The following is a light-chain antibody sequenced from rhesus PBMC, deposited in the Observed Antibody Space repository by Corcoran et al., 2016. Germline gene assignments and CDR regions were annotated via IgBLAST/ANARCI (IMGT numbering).Light chain of an antibody. V-gene: IGKV1-22*01. CDR3: QQYSSRPRT. CDR2: KAS. CDR1: QGISSW. Sequence: DIQMTQSPSSLSASVGDTVTITCRASQGISSWLAWYQQKPGNAPKLLIYKASSLKSGVPARFSGSCTGTDFTLTISSLQSEDLSTYYCQQYSSRPRTFGQGTKVEIK. J-gene: IGKJ1*01.